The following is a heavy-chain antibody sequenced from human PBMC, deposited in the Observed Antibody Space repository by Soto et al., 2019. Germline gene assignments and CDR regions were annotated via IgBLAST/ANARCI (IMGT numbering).Heavy chain of an antibody. D-gene: IGHD6-13*01. CDR3: ASSHAGAHITAAVH. Sequence: SETLSLTCAVSGFSISSSNWWSWVRQPPGKGLEWIGEIYHSGSTNYNPSLKSRVTISVDKSKNQFSLKLSSVTAADTAVYYCASSHAGAHITAAVHWGQGTLVTVSS. V-gene: IGHV4-4*02. J-gene: IGHJ4*02. CDR2: IYHSGST. CDR1: GFSISSSNW.